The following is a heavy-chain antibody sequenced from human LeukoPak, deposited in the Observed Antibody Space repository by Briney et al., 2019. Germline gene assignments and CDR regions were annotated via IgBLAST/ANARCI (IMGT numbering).Heavy chain of an antibody. CDR2: INYNGNVN. J-gene: IGHJ6*02. V-gene: IGHV3-7*03. Sequence: GGSLRLSCAASGFTFSSYWMNWARQAPGKGLEWVASINYNGNVNYYVDSVKGRFTISRDNAKNSLYLQMSNLRAEDTAVYFCARGGGLDVWGQGTTVTVSS. CDR3: ARGGGLDV. CDR1: GFTFSSYW. D-gene: IGHD3-16*01.